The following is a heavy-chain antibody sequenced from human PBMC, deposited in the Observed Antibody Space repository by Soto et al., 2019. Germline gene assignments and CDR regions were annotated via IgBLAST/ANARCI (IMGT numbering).Heavy chain of an antibody. D-gene: IGHD3-10*01. J-gene: IGHJ4*02. CDR3: ARVSDLGFGELFFDY. CDR2: IYYSGST. Sequence: TSETLSLTCTVSGGSISSYYWSWIRQPPGKGLEWIGYIYYSGSTNYNPSLKSRVTISVDTSKNQFSLKLSSVTAADTAVYYCARVSDLGFGELFFDYWGLGTLVIVSS. CDR1: GGSISSYY. V-gene: IGHV4-59*01.